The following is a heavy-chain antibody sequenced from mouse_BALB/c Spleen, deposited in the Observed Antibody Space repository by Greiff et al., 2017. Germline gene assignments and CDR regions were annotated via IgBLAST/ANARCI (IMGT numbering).Heavy chain of an antibody. CDR3: ARGNYGRSEGWYFEV. D-gene: IGHD1-1*01. Sequence: VQLQQSGAELVKPGASVKLSCTASGFNIKDTYMHWVKQRPEKGLEWIGRIDPANGNTKYDPKFQGKATITADTSSNTAYLQLSSLTSEDTAVYYCARGNYGRSEGWYFEVWGAGTTVTVSS. CDR2: IDPANGNT. CDR1: GFNIKDTY. J-gene: IGHJ1*01. V-gene: IGHV14-3*02.